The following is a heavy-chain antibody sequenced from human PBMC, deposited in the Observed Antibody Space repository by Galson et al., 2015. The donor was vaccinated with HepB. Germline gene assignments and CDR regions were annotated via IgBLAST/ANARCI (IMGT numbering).Heavy chain of an antibody. D-gene: IGHD6-13*01. V-gene: IGHV1-18*01. J-gene: IGHJ4*02. CDR1: GYTFTSYG. Sequence: SVKVSCKASGYTFTSYGISWVRQAPGQGLEWMGWISAYNGNTNYAQKLQGRVTMTTDTSTSTAYMELRSLRSDDTAVYYCARDGSKIAGSIAAAPIDYWGQGTLVTVSS. CDR2: ISAYNGNT. CDR3: ARDGSKIAGSIAAAPIDY.